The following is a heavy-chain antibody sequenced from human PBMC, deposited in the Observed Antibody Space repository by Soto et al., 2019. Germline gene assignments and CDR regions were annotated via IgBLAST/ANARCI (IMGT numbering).Heavy chain of an antibody. Sequence: GGSLRLSCAASVFTFSIYSMNWVRQAPGKGLEWVSYISSSSSTIYYADSVKGRFTISRDNSKNSLYLQMNSLRDEDTAVYYCARGPLSSGWQHNWFDPWGQGTMVTVSS. CDR1: VFTFSIYS. J-gene: IGHJ5*02. V-gene: IGHV3-48*02. CDR2: ISSSSSTI. D-gene: IGHD6-19*01. CDR3: ARGPLSSGWQHNWFDP.